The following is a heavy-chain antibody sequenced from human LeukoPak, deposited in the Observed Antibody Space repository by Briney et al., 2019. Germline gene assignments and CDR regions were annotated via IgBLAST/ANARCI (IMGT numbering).Heavy chain of an antibody. CDR2: IIPIFGTA. CDR1: GYTFTGYY. Sequence: ASVKVSCKASGYTFTGYYMHWVRQAPGQGLEWMGGIIPIFGTANYAQKFQGRVTITADKSTSTAYMELSSLRSEDTAVYYCARSSDWNGGDYWGQGTLVTVSS. D-gene: IGHD1-1*01. CDR3: ARSSDWNGGDY. J-gene: IGHJ4*02. V-gene: IGHV1-69*06.